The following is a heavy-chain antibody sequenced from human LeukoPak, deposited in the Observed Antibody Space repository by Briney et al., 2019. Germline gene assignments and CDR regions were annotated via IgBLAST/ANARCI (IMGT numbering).Heavy chain of an antibody. Sequence: TGGSLRLSCAASGFTFSSYWMSWVRQAPGKGLEWVANIKQDGSEKYYVDSVKGRFTISRDNAKHSLYLQMNSLRAEDTAVYYCAREAYTVTPPYYMDVWGKGTTVTVSS. V-gene: IGHV3-7*01. CDR1: GFTFSSYW. D-gene: IGHD4-17*01. CDR2: IKQDGSEK. J-gene: IGHJ6*03. CDR3: AREAYTVTPPYYMDV.